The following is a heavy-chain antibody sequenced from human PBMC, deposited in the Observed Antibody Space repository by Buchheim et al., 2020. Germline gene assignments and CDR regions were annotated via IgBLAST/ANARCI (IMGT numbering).Heavy chain of an antibody. CDR3: AKDRGGYDTAYYYYGMDV. Sequence: EVQLLESGGGLVQPGGSLRLSCAASGFTFSSYAMSWVRQAPGKGLEWVSAISGSGGSTYYADSVKGRFTISRDNSKNTLYLQMNSLRAEDTAVYYCAKDRGGYDTAYYYYGMDVWGQGTT. CDR1: GFTFSSYA. CDR2: ISGSGGST. J-gene: IGHJ6*02. D-gene: IGHD5-12*01. V-gene: IGHV3-23*01.